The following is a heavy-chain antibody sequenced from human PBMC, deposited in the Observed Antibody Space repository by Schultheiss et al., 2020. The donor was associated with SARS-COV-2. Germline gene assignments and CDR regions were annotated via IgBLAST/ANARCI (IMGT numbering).Heavy chain of an antibody. CDR3: ASGGVSSGYQHHPLNYFDY. V-gene: IGHV4-34*09. Sequence: SETLSLTCAVYGGSLSGYYWSWIRQPPGKGLEWIGYIYYSGSTYYNPSLKSRVTISVDTSKNQFSLKLSSVTAADTAVYYCASGGVSSGYQHHPLNYFDYWGQGTLVTVSS. D-gene: IGHD3-22*01. J-gene: IGHJ4*02. CDR1: GGSLSGYY. CDR2: IYYSGST.